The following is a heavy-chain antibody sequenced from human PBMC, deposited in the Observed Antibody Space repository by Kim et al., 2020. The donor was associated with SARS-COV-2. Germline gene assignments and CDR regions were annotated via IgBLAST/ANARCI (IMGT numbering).Heavy chain of an antibody. J-gene: IGHJ4*02. CDR2: IYYSGST. Sequence: SETLSLTCTVSGGSISSSSYYWGWIRQPPGKGLEWIGSIYYSGSTYYNPSLKSRVTISVDTSKNQFSLKLSSVTAADTAVYYCARHFVPDDYGDYGPTTLFDYWGQGTLVTVSS. CDR3: ARHFVPDDYGDYGPTTLFDY. V-gene: IGHV4-39*01. CDR1: GGSISSSSYY. D-gene: IGHD4-17*01.